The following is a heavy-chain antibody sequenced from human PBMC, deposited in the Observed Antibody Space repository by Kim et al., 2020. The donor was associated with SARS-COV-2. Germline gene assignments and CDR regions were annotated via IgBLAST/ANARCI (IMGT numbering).Heavy chain of an antibody. J-gene: IGHJ4*02. Sequence: NTGYAQKFQGRGTMTRNTSISTAYMELSSLRSEDTAVYYCAREGRLASDYWGQGTLVTVSS. D-gene: IGHD6-25*01. V-gene: IGHV1-8*01. CDR3: AREGRLASDY. CDR2: NT.